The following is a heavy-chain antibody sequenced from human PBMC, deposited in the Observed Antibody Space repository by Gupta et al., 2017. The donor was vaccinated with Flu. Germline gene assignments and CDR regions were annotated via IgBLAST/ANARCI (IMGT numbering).Heavy chain of an antibody. D-gene: IGHD4-4*01. CDR1: SSYY. V-gene: IGHV4-39*01. CDR3: ARLLYSKGAGGTFDY. CDR2: IYYSGST. Sequence: SSYYWGWIRQPPGKGLEWIGSIYYSGSTYYNPSLKSRVTISVDTSKIQFSLKLSSVTAADTAVYYCARLLYSKGAGGTFDYWGQGTLVTVYS. J-gene: IGHJ4*02.